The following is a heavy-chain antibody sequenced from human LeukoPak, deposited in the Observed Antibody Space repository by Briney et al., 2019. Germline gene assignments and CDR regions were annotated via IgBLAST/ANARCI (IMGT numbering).Heavy chain of an antibody. Sequence: PGGSLRLSCAASGFTFRSYWMSWVRQTPGKGLEWVANIKQDGGEQYYVDSVKGRFTISRDNAKDSLYLQMNSLRVEDTAVYYCARGRGVDYWGQGTLVTVSS. D-gene: IGHD3-10*01. CDR3: ARGRGVDY. V-gene: IGHV3-7*03. CDR1: GFTFRSYW. J-gene: IGHJ4*02. CDR2: IKQDGGEQ.